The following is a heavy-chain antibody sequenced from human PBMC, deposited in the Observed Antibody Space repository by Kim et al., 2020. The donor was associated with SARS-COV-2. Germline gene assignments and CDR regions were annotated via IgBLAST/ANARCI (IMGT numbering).Heavy chain of an antibody. CDR3: ARVSDIVVVPAAEGHLWYFDY. Sequence: GGSLRLSCAASGFTFSDYYMSWIRQAPGKGLEWVSYISSSGSTIYYADSVKGRFTISRDNAKNSLYLQMNSLRAEDTAVYYCARVSDIVVVPAAEGHLWYFDYWGQGTLVTVSS. J-gene: IGHJ4*02. CDR2: ISSSGSTI. D-gene: IGHD2-2*01. V-gene: IGHV3-11*01. CDR1: GFTFSDYY.